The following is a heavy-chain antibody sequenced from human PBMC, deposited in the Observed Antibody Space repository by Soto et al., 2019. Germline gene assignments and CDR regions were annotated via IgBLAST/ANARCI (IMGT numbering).Heavy chain of an antibody. CDR3: ARDCTYCGGDTGPEALDI. CDR1: GYTFNIYA. D-gene: IGHD2-21*01. J-gene: IGHJ3*02. V-gene: IGHV1-3*01. CDR2: MNAGNGNT. Sequence: QVRLEQSGADVKTPGASVKVSCQASGYTFNIYAIHWVRQAPGQRPEWMGWMNAGNGNTEYSPKFHGRVTMTRDRYARAAYMELSGLTSEDTAVYYCARDCTYCGGDTGPEALDIWGQGTMVTVS.